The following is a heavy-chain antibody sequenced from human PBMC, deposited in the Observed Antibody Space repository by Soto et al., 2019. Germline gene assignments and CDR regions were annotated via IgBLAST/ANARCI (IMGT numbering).Heavy chain of an antibody. Sequence: QVQLVESGGGVVQPGRSLRLSCAASGFTFSSYAMHWVRQAPGKGLEWVAVISYDGSNKYYADSVKGRFTISRDNSKNTLYLQMNSLRAEDTAVYYCAGLPEGGYFDYWGQGTLVTVSS. V-gene: IGHV3-30-3*01. CDR1: GFTFSSYA. CDR2: ISYDGSNK. J-gene: IGHJ4*02. CDR3: AGLPEGGYFDY. D-gene: IGHD3-16*01.